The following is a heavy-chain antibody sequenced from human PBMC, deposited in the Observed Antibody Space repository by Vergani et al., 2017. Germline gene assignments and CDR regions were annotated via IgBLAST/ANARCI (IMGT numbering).Heavy chain of an antibody. D-gene: IGHD2-8*01. Sequence: EVQLVESGGGVVRPGGSLRLSCAASGFTFDDYGMSWVRQAPGKGLEWVSGINWNGGSTGYADSVKGRFTISRDNAKNSLYLQMNSLRAEDTAVYYCARVGGRLVSRGVPYYMDVWGKGTTVTVSS. CDR1: GFTFDDYG. V-gene: IGHV3-20*04. CDR3: ARVGGRLVSRGVPYYMDV. CDR2: INWNGGST. J-gene: IGHJ6*03.